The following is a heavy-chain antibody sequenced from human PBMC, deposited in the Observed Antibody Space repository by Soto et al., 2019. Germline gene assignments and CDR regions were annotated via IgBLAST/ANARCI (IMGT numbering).Heavy chain of an antibody. CDR1: GFTFSNAW. CDR3: TTDGSEYSSSAWVDP. D-gene: IGHD6-6*01. J-gene: IGHJ5*02. CDR2: IKSKTDGGTT. V-gene: IGHV3-15*01. Sequence: ESGGGLVKPGGSLRLSCAASGFTFSNAWMSWVRQAPGKGLEWGGRIKSKTDGGTTDYAAPVKGRFTISRDDSKNTLYLQMNSLITEDTAVYYCTTDGSEYSSSAWVDPWGQGTLVTVSS.